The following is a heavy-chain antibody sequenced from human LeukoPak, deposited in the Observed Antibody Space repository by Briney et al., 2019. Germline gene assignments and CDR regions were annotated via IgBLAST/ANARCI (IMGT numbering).Heavy chain of an antibody. CDR2: ISYDGSNK. Sequence: GGSLRLSCAASGFTFSSYAMHWVRQAPGKGLEWVAVISYDGSNKYYADSVKGRFTISRDNSKNTLYPRMNSLRAEDTAVYYCASSVGAPFDYWGQGTLVTVSS. D-gene: IGHD1-26*01. J-gene: IGHJ4*02. CDR1: GFTFSSYA. V-gene: IGHV3-30*01. CDR3: ASSVGAPFDY.